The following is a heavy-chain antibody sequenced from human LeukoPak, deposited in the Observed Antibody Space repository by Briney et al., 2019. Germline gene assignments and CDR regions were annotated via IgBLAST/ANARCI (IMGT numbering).Heavy chain of an antibody. CDR1: GYSFTSYW. D-gene: IGHD6-19*01. Sequence: GESLKISCKGSGYSFTSYWIAWVRQVPGKGLEWMGIIYPGDSDTRYSPSFQGQVTISADNSISTAYLQWGSLKASDTAMYYCARHSSSGWYRTYDFDYWGQGTLVTVSS. J-gene: IGHJ4*02. V-gene: IGHV5-51*01. CDR3: ARHSSSGWYRTYDFDY. CDR2: IYPGDSDT.